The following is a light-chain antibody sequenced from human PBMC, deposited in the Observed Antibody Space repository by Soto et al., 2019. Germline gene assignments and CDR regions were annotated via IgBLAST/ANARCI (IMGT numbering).Light chain of an antibody. V-gene: IGLV2-14*01. CDR2: EVS. CDR1: SSDVGDYNY. Sequence: QSVLTQPASVSGSPGQSITISCTGTSSDVGDYNYVSWYQQYPGKAPKLMIYEVSNRPSGVSNRFSGSKSGNTASLTISGLQAEDEADYYCSSYTSSSTLVVGGGTKLAVL. CDR3: SSYTSSSTLV. J-gene: IGLJ2*01.